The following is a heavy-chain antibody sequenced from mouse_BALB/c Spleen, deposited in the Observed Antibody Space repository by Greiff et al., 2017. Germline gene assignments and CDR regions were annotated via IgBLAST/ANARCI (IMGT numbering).Heavy chain of an antibody. D-gene: IGHD1-2*01. CDR1: GFTFSSYG. J-gene: IGHJ1*01. Sequence: EVQLVESGGDLVKPGGSLKLSCAASGFTFSSYGMSWVRQTPDKRLEWVATISSGGSYTYYPDSVKGRFTISRDNAKNTLDLQMSSLKSEDTAMYYCARFTTAWYFDVWGAGTTVTVSS. CDR3: ARFTTAWYFDV. CDR2: ISSGGSYT. V-gene: IGHV5-6*01.